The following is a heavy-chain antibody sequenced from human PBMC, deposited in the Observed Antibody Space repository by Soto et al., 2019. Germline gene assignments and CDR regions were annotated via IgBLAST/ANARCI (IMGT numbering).Heavy chain of an antibody. Sequence: SETLSLTCTVSGGSISSSSYYWGWIRQPPGKGLEWIGSIYYSGSTYYNPSLKSRVTISVDTSKSQFSLKLSSVTAADTAVYYCAIHVHPSGYSYAYGHNWFDPWGQGTLVTVSS. CDR1: GGSISSSSYY. CDR3: AIHVHPSGYSYAYGHNWFDP. V-gene: IGHV4-39*01. CDR2: IYYSGST. D-gene: IGHD5-18*01. J-gene: IGHJ5*02.